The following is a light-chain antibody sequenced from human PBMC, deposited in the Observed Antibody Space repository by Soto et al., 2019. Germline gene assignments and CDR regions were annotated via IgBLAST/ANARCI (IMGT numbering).Light chain of an antibody. CDR2: NAS. Sequence: EIVVTQSPGTLSLSAGDRATLSCRASQSVSSSYLAWYQQKPGQAPRLLIYNASTRDTGIPARFSGSGSGTEFTLTISSLQSEDFAAYYCQQYNSWPRTFGQGTKVDIK. CDR3: QQYNSWPRT. CDR1: QSVSSSY. J-gene: IGKJ1*01. V-gene: IGKV3-15*01.